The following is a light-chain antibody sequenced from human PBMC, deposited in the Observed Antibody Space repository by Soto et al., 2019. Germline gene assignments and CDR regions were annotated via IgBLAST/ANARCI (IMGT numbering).Light chain of an antibody. Sequence: QSVLTQPASVSGFPGQSITISCTGTSSDVGGYNYVSWYQQHPGKAPKLMIYEVSNRPSGVSNRFSGSKSGNTASLTISGLQAEDEADYYCSSYTSSSLYVFGTGTKLTVL. CDR1: SSDVGGYNY. V-gene: IGLV2-14*01. CDR2: EVS. J-gene: IGLJ1*01. CDR3: SSYTSSSLYV.